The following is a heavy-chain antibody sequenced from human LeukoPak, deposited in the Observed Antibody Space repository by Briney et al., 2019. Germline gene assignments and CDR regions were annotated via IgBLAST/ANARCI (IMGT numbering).Heavy chain of an antibody. J-gene: IGHJ4*02. V-gene: IGHV1-46*01. CDR3: ARGLWPKVRGVISGY. CDR1: GYTFTSYY. D-gene: IGHD3-10*01. Sequence: ASVKVSCKASGYTFTSYYMHWVRQAPGQGLEWMGIINPSGGSTSYAQKFQGRVTMTRNTSISTAYMELSSLRSEDTAVYYCARGLWPKVRGVISGYWGQGTLVTVSS. CDR2: INPSGGST.